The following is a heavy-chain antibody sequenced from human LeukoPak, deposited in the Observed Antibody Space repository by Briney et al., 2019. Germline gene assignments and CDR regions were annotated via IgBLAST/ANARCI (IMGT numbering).Heavy chain of an antibody. V-gene: IGHV3-30*02. CDR3: AKVSTGSGSYYIMGVFDY. D-gene: IGHD3-10*01. J-gene: IGHJ4*02. CDR1: GFTFSSYG. Sequence: GGSLRLSCAASGFTFSSYGMHWVRQAPGKGLEWVAFIRYDGSNKYYADSVKGRFTISRDNSKNTLYLQMNSLRAEDTAVYYCAKVSTGSGSYYIMGVFDYWGQGTLVTVSS. CDR2: IRYDGSNK.